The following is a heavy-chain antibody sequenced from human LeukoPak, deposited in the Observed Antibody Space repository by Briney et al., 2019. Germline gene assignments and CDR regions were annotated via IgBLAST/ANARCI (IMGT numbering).Heavy chain of an antibody. CDR1: GGSISSYY. J-gene: IGHJ5*02. D-gene: IGHD5-18*01. Sequence: PSETLSLTCIVSGGSISSYYWSWIRQPPGKELEWLGFISDTGTNYNPSLKSRVTISVDTSKNQFSLNLSSVTAADTAVYYCARSVGFSYGFGWFDPWGQGTLVIVSS. CDR3: ARSVGFSYGFGWFDP. V-gene: IGHV4-59*08. CDR2: ISDTGT.